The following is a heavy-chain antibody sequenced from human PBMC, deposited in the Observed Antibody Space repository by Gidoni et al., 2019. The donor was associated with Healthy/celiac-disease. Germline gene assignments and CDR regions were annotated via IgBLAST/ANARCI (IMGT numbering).Heavy chain of an antibody. J-gene: IGHJ5*02. Sequence: QVQLQQWGAGLLKPSETLSLTCAVYGGSFSGYYWSWIRQPPGKGLEWIGEINHSGSTNYNPSLKSRVTISVDTSKNQFSLKLSSVTAADTAVYYCARGFLEWLLSFHNNWFDPWGQGTLVTVSS. V-gene: IGHV4-34*01. CDR2: INHSGST. CDR1: GGSFSGYY. D-gene: IGHD3-3*01. CDR3: ARGFLEWLLSFHNNWFDP.